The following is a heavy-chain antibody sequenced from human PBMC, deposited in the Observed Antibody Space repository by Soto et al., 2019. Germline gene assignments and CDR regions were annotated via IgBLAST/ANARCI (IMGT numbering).Heavy chain of an antibody. CDR2: IYYSGST. Sequence: SETLSLTCTVSGGSISSGDYYWSWIRQPPGKGLEWIGYIYYSGSTYYNPSLKSRVTISVDTSKNQFSLKLSSVTAADTAVYYCARGASYCTNGACYPNWFDPWGQGTLVTVSS. V-gene: IGHV4-30-4*01. CDR1: GGSISSGDYY. J-gene: IGHJ5*02. CDR3: ARGASYCTNGACYPNWFDP. D-gene: IGHD2-8*01.